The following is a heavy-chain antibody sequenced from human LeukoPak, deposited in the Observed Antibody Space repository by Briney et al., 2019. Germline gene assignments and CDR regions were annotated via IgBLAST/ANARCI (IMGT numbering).Heavy chain of an antibody. CDR3: ARALWFGEFWYYFDY. J-gene: IGHJ4*02. CDR2: IYYSGTT. Sequence: SETLSLTCSFSDGSISSYYWSWIRQPPGKGLEWIGYIYYSGTTNYNPSLKSRLTISVDTSKNQFSLKLSSVTPADTAVYYCARALWFGEFWYYFDYWGQGTLVTVSS. V-gene: IGHV4-59*01. CDR1: DGSISSYY. D-gene: IGHD3-10*01.